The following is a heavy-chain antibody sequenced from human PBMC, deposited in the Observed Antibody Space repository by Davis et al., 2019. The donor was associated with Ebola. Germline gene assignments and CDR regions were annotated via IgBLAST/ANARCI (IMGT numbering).Heavy chain of an antibody. Sequence: ASVKVSCKASGYTFTSYGISWVRQAPGQGLEWMGWISAYNGNTNYAQKLQGRVTMTTDTSTSTAYMELRSLRSDDTAVYYCARGYDFWSGYYAYSYYYGMDVWGQGTTVTVSS. CDR3: ARGYDFWSGYYAYSYYYGMDV. D-gene: IGHD3-3*01. CDR1: GYTFTSYG. J-gene: IGHJ6*02. V-gene: IGHV1-18*01. CDR2: ISAYNGNT.